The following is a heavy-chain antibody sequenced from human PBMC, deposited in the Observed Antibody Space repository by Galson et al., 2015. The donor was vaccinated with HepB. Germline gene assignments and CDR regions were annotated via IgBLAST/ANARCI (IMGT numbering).Heavy chain of an antibody. D-gene: IGHD3-10*01. J-gene: IGHJ4*02. CDR2: ISNDGVNK. CDR3: AKVMVGNYYGSGTGNFDY. CDR1: GFTFNTYG. Sequence: SLRLSCAASGFTFNTYGMDWVRQAPGQGLEWVALISNDGVNKYYADSVKGRFTISRDNSKNTLYLQMNSLRPEDTAVYYCAKVMVGNYYGSGTGNFDYWGRGTLVTVSS. V-gene: IGHV3-30*18.